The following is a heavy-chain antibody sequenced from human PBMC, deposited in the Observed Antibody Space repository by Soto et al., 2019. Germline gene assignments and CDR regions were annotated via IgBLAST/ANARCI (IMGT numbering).Heavy chain of an antibody. V-gene: IGHV1-69*01. Sequence: QVQLVQSGAEVKKPGSSVKVSCKASVGTFSSYSINWVRQAPGQGLEWMGEIIPIFGTANYAQKFQGRVTITADESTSTAYMELSSLSSEDTAVYYCARDGGRHSGGIDYWGPGALVTGSS. J-gene: IGHJ4*02. CDR1: VGTFSSYS. CDR3: ARDGGRHSGGIDY. CDR2: IIPIFGTA. D-gene: IGHD1-26*01.